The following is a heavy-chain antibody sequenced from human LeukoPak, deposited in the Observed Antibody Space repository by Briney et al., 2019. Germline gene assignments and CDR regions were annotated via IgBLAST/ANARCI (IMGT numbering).Heavy chain of an antibody. V-gene: IGHV3-7*01. Sequence: GGSLRLSCAASGFIFSSYEMNWVRQAPGQGLEWVANIKKDGSEIYYADSVRGRFTISRDNAQNALYLQMNILRAEDTAVYYCASGAAVPNYFDYWGQGTLVTVSS. CDR1: GFIFSSYE. J-gene: IGHJ4*02. D-gene: IGHD2-2*01. CDR2: IKKDGSEI. CDR3: ASGAAVPNYFDY.